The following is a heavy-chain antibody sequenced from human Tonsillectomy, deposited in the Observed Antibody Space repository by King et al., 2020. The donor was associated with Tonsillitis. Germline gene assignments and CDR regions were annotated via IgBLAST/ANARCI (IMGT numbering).Heavy chain of an antibody. CDR2: INPSGGST. Sequence: QLVQSGAEVKKPGALVKVSCKASGYTFTSYYMHWVRQAPGQGLEWMGIINPSGGSTSYAQKFQGRVTMTRDTSTSTVYMELSSLRSEDTAVYYCARGEAAMIVVVTTGLFDYWAREPWSPSPQ. J-gene: IGHJ4*02. V-gene: IGHV1-46*01. CDR3: ARGEAAMIVVVTTGLFDY. CDR1: GYTFTSYY. D-gene: IGHD3-22*01.